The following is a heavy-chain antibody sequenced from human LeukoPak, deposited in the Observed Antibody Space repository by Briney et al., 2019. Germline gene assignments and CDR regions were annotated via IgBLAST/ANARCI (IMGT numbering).Heavy chain of an antibody. CDR2: ISGSGGST. V-gene: IGHV3-23*01. J-gene: IGHJ1*01. CDR3: ANVIIVAAGYEYFQH. CDR1: GFTFGSYA. D-gene: IGHD6-13*01. Sequence: GGSLRLSCAASGFTFGSYAMSWVRQAPGKGLEWVSTISGSGGSTYYADSVKGRFTISRDNSKNTLSLQMSSLRAEDTAVYYCANVIIVAAGYEYFQHWGQGTLVSVSS.